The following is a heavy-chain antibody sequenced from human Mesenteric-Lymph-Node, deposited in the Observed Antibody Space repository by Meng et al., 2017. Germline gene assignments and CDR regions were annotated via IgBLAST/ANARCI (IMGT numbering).Heavy chain of an antibody. CDR3: GRDQGRELINH. V-gene: IGHV4-4*02. CDR1: GDSISSDIW. CDR2: VYHRGDT. D-gene: IGHD1-7*01. Sequence: QVHLQEASPGLVKPLGTLSLTCTVSGDSISSDIWWSWVRQPPGKGLEWIGEVYHRGDTNYNPSLKSRVDISVDKSKNQFYLSLFSVTAADTAVYYCGRDQGRELINHWGQGTLVTVSS. J-gene: IGHJ4*02.